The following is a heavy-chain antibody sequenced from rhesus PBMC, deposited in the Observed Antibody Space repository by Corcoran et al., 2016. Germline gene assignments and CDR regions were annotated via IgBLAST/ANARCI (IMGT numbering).Heavy chain of an antibody. V-gene: IGHV4S10*01. J-gene: IGHJ4*01. Sequence: QVQLQESGPGVVKPSETLSLTCAVSGGSISAAYRWNWIRQPPGKGLEWIGYIYGTSTSTNYNPSLQSRVTISKDTSKNQFSLKLSSVAAADTAVYYCARFPYYYDSGYLLDYWGQGVLVTVSS. CDR1: GGSISAAYR. D-gene: IGHD3-28*01. CDR2: IYGTSTST. CDR3: ARFPYYYDSGYLLDY.